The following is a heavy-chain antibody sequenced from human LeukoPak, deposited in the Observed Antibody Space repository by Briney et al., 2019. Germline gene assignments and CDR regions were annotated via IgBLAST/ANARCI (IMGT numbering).Heavy chain of an antibody. CDR3: ARGFGVAHYYYSMDV. Sequence: GGSLRLSCAASGFTFSNFEMNWVRQAPGKGLEWVSYISSSGSSIYYEDSVKGRFTISRDNAKNSLYLQMNSLRADDTAVYYCARGFGVAHYYYSMDVWGKGTTVTISS. V-gene: IGHV3-48*03. CDR2: ISSSGSSI. J-gene: IGHJ6*03. D-gene: IGHD3-3*01. CDR1: GFTFSNFE.